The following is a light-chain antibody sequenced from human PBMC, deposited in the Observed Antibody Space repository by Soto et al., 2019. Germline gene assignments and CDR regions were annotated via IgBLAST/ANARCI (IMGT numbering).Light chain of an antibody. CDR3: QHYNNWPLT. J-gene: IGKJ4*01. Sequence: EIVMTQSPATLSLSPGERATLSCRASQSVGTNLAWYQQKPGQAPRLLIYDASTRATGLPARFSGRVSGAEFTLNISSLQSEDFAVYYCQHYNNWPLTFGAGTKVEIK. V-gene: IGKV3-15*01. CDR1: QSVGTN. CDR2: DAS.